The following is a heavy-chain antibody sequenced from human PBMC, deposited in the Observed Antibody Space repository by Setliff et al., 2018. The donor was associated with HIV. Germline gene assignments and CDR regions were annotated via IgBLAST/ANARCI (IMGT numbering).Heavy chain of an antibody. CDR3: ARGRVQDIVVVPAAKGVRRGNWFDP. CDR2: MNPNSGNT. V-gene: IGHV1-8*03. J-gene: IGHJ5*02. Sequence: ASVKVSCKASGYTFTSCDINWVRQATGQGLEWMGWMNPNSGNTGYAQKFQGRVTLTRNTSISTAYMELSSLRSEDTAVYYCARGRVQDIVVVPAAKGVRRGNWFDPWGQGTQVTVSS. CDR1: GYTFTSCD. D-gene: IGHD2-2*01.